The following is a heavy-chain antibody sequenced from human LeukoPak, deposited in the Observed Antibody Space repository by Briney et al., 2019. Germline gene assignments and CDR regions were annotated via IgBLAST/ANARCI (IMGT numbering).Heavy chain of an antibody. Sequence: SETLSLTCTVSGDSISSHYWSWIRQPPGKGLEWLGYIYYSGTTNYNPSLKSRVTISLDTANNQFSLKLSSVTAADTAVYYCAGTSKWLAFDYWGQGTLVTVSS. J-gene: IGHJ4*02. D-gene: IGHD6-19*01. V-gene: IGHV4-59*11. CDR1: GDSISSHY. CDR2: IYYSGTT. CDR3: AGTSKWLAFDY.